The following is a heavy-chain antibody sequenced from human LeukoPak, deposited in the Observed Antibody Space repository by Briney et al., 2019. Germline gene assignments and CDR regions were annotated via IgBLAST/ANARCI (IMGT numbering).Heavy chain of an antibody. D-gene: IGHD3-9*01. CDR3: AKFYDILTAYFDY. J-gene: IGHJ4*02. CDR2: ISGGGGSTYYA. CDR1: GFTFSSYA. V-gene: IGHV3-23*01. Sequence: GGSLRPSCAASGFTFSSYAMSWVRQSPGKGLEWVSAISGGGGSTYYAYYADSVRGRFAISRDNSKNTLYLQMNSLRAEATAVYYCAKFYDILTAYFDYWGQGTLVTVSS.